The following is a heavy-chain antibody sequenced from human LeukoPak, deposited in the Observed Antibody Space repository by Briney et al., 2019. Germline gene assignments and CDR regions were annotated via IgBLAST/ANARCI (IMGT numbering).Heavy chain of an antibody. D-gene: IGHD3-22*01. J-gene: IGHJ6*03. V-gene: IGHV4-4*02. CDR2: IYYSGST. CDR1: GGSISSSNW. Sequence: SGTLSLTCAVSGGSISSSNWWSWVRQPPGKGLEWVGEIYYSGSTYYNPSLKSRVTISVDTSKNQFSLKLSSVTAADTAVYYCARHMSYDSSRYYYVYYYYYMDVWGKGTTVTISS. CDR3: ARHMSYDSSRYYYVYYYYYMDV.